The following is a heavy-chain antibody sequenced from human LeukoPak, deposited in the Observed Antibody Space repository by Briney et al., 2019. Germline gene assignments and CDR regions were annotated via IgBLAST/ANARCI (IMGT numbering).Heavy chain of an antibody. D-gene: IGHD2-15*01. CDR3: ARGYCSGGSCYGAEYFQH. J-gene: IGHJ1*01. Sequence: GASVKVSCKASGYTFTSYYMHWVRQAPGQGLEWMGWINPNSGGTNYAQKFQGRVTMTRDTSISTAYMELSRLRSDDTAVYYCARGYCSGGSCYGAEYFQHWGQGTLVTVSS. V-gene: IGHV1-2*02. CDR2: INPNSGGT. CDR1: GYTFTSYY.